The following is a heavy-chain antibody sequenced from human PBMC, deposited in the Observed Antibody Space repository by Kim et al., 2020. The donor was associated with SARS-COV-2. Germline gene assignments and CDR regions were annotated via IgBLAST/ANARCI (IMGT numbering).Heavy chain of an antibody. V-gene: IGHV4-4*07. CDR2: IYTSGST. J-gene: IGHJ4*02. CDR1: GGSISSYY. Sequence: SETLSLTCTVSGGSISSYYWSWIRQPAGKGLEWIGRIYTSGSTNYNPSLKSRVTMSVDTSKNQFSLKLSSVTAADTAVYYCAREVASILVPYYFDYWGQGTLVTVSS. CDR3: AREVASILVPYYFDY. D-gene: IGHD2-21*01.